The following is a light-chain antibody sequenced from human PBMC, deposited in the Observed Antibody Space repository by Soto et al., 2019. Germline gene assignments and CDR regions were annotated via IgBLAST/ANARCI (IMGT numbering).Light chain of an antibody. CDR3: QQYGSSPWT. V-gene: IGKV3-20*01. Sequence: EIVLTQSPGTLSLSPGERATLSCRASQSVSSSYLAWYQQKPGQAPRLLIYGASSRATGIPDRFSGSGSGTDFTLTISRLEPEDSAVYYCQQYGSSPWTFCKGTKVEIE. CDR1: QSVSSSY. CDR2: GAS. J-gene: IGKJ1*01.